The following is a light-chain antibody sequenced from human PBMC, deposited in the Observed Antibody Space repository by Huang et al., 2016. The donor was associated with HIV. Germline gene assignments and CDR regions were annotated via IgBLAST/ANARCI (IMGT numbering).Light chain of an antibody. CDR3: QQRSNWPPMT. V-gene: IGKV3-11*01. Sequence: EIVLTQSPATLSLSPGERATLSCRASQSVSSYLAWYQHKPGQAPRLLIYDASNRATGIPARFSGSGSGTDFTLTISSLEPEDFAVYYCQQRSNWPPMTFGQGTKVEIK. CDR2: DAS. J-gene: IGKJ1*01. CDR1: QSVSSY.